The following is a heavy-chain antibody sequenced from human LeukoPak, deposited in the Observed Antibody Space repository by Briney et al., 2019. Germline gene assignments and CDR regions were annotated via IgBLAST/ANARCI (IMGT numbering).Heavy chain of an antibody. V-gene: IGHV3-23*01. CDR3: AKGMGSSWYVDAFDI. J-gene: IGHJ3*02. CDR1: GFTFSSYA. Sequence: GGSLRLSCAASGFTFSSYAMSWVRQAPGKGLEWVSAISGSGGSTYYADSVKGRFTISRDNAKNSLYLQMNSLRAEDMALYYCAKGMGSSWYVDAFDIWGQGTMVTVSS. CDR2: ISGSGGST. D-gene: IGHD6-13*01.